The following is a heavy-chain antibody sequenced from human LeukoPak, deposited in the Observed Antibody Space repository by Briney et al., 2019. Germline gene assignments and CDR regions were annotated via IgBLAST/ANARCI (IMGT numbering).Heavy chain of an antibody. CDR2: IYYSGST. CDR1: GGSISSYY. J-gene: IGHJ6*02. D-gene: IGHD3-10*01. CDR3: ARGITMVRGVYYYYYGMDV. V-gene: IGHV4-59*01. Sequence: SETQSLTCTVSGGSISSYYWSWIRQPPGKGLEWIGYIYYSGSTNYNPSLKSRVTISVDTSKNQFSLKLSSVTAADTAVYYCARGITMVRGVYYYYYGMDVWGQGTTVTVSS.